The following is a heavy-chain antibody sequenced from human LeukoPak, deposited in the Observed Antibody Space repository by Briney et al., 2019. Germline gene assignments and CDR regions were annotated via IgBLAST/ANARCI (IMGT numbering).Heavy chain of an antibody. V-gene: IGHV3-21*01. CDR3: ARDYGGQTQDFDY. Sequence: PGGSLRLSCAASGFTFSSYSMNWVRQAPGKGLEWVSSISSSSSYIYYADSVKGRFTISRDNAKNSLYLQMNSLRAEDTAVYYCARDYGGQTQDFDYWGQGTLVTVSS. J-gene: IGHJ4*02. CDR2: ISSSSSYI. CDR1: GFTFSSYS. D-gene: IGHD4/OR15-4a*01.